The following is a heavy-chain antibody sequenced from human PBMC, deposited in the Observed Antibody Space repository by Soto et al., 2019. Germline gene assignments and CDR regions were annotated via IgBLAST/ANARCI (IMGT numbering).Heavy chain of an antibody. CDR3: TTDPHSTGTKY. D-gene: IGHD1-1*01. Sequence: GGSLRLSCAASGCTFSSYAMSWVRQAPGKGLEWVSAISGSGGSTYYADSVKGRFTISRDASKTTVYLQMNRLKTEDTAVYFCTTDPHSTGTKYWGQGTLVTVSS. V-gene: IGHV3-23*01. CDR1: GCTFSSYA. CDR2: ISGSGGST. J-gene: IGHJ4*02.